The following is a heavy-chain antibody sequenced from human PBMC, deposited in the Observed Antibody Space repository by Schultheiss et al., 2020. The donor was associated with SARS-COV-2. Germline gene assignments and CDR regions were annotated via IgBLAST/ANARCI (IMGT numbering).Heavy chain of an antibody. CDR2: IYHSGST. J-gene: IGHJ2*01. Sequence: SQTLSLTCAVSGYSISSGYYWGWIRQPPGKGLEWIGSIYHSGSTYYNPSLKSRVTISVDTSKNQFSLKLSSVTAADTAVYYCARGWYFDLWGRGTLVTVSS. V-gene: IGHV4-38-2*01. CDR1: GYSISSGYY. CDR3: ARGWYFDL.